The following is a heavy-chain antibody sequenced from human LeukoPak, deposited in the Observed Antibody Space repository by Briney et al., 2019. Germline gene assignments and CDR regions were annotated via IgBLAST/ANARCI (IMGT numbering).Heavy chain of an antibody. Sequence: ASVKVSCKASGYTFTGYYMHWVRQAPGQGLEWMGWINPNSGGTNYAQKFQGRVTMTRDTSISTAYMELSRLRSDDTAVYYCARESIAARRRMGNNWFDPWGQGTLVTVSS. CDR3: ARESIAARRRMGNNWFDP. J-gene: IGHJ5*02. V-gene: IGHV1-2*02. CDR2: INPNSGGT. D-gene: IGHD6-6*01. CDR1: GYTFTGYY.